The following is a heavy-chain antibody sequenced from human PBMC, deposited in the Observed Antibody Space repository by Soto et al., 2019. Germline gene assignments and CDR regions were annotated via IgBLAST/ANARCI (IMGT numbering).Heavy chain of an antibody. CDR3: ARGYYYDSSGYPNYYYYYGMDV. Sequence: ASVKVSCKASGYTFSSYGISWVRQAPGQGLEWMGWISGYNGNTNYAQKLQGRVTMTTDTSTGTAYMELRSLRSDDTAVYYCARGYYYDSSGYPNYYYYYGMDVWGQGTTVTVSS. V-gene: IGHV1-18*01. D-gene: IGHD3-22*01. CDR1: GYTFSSYG. CDR2: ISGYNGNT. J-gene: IGHJ6*02.